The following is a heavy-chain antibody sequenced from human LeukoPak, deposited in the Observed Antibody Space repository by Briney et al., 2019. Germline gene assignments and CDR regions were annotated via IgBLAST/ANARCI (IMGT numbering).Heavy chain of an antibody. Sequence: PSETLSLTCTASGGSISSGSCYWSWIRQPAGKGLEWIGRIYTSGSTNYNPSLKSRVTISVDTSKNQFSLKLSSVTAADTAVYYCARWTVDPPSKVVSYGMDVWGQGTTVTVSS. J-gene: IGHJ6*02. CDR3: ARWTVDPPSKVVSYGMDV. D-gene: IGHD2-2*01. CDR2: IYTSGST. V-gene: IGHV4-61*02. CDR1: GGSISSGSCY.